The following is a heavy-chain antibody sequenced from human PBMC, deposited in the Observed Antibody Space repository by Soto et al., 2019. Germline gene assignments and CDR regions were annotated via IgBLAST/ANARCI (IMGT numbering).Heavy chain of an antibody. CDR3: ARSYYDFWSGYYRGGGDAFDI. J-gene: IGHJ3*02. Sequence: EVQLVQSGAEVKKPGESLKISCKGSGYSFTSYWIGWVRQMPGKGLEWMGIIYPGDSDTRYSPSFQGQVTISADKSISAAYLQWSSLKASDTAMYYCARSYYDFWSGYYRGGGDAFDIWGQGTMVTVSS. CDR1: GYSFTSYW. D-gene: IGHD3-3*01. V-gene: IGHV5-51*01. CDR2: IYPGDSDT.